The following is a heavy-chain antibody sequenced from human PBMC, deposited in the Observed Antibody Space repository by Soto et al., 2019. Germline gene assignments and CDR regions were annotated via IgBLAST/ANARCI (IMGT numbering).Heavy chain of an antibody. CDR1: GYTFTSYG. J-gene: IGHJ6*02. CDR3: ARPGGGDLYYGMDV. D-gene: IGHD2-21*02. Sequence: GASVKVSCEASGYTFTSYGISWVRQAPGQGLEWMGRIIPILGIANYAQKFQGRVTITADKSTSTAYMELSSLRSEDTAVYYCARPGGGDLYYGMDVWGQGTTVTVSS. V-gene: IGHV1-69*04. CDR2: IIPILGIA.